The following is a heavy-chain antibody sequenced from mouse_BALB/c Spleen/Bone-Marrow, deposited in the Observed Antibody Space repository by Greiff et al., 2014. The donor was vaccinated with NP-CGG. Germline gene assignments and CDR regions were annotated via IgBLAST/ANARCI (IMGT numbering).Heavy chain of an antibody. Sequence: VQLQQSGAELARPGASVKLSCKASGYTFTSYWMQWVKQRPGQGLEWIRAIYPGDGDTRYTQKFKGKATLTADKSSSTAYMQLSSLASEDSAVYYCASQGDYGSFDYWGQGTPLTVSS. J-gene: IGHJ2*01. CDR3: ASQGDYGSFDY. D-gene: IGHD1-1*02. CDR2: IYPGDGDT. V-gene: IGHV1-87*01. CDR1: GYTFTSYW.